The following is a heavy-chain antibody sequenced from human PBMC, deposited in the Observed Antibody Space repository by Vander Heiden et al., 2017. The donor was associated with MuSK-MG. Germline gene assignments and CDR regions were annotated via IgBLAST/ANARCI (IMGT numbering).Heavy chain of an antibody. CDR1: GFTFSSYW. CDR3: ARVRGQDIVVVPAAILGDDAFDI. CDR2: INSDGSST. Sequence: EVQLVESGGGLVQPGGSLRLSCAASGFTFSSYWMHWVRQAPGKGLVWVSRINSDGSSTSYADSVKGRFTISRDNAKNTLYLQMNSLRAEDTAVYYCARVRGQDIVVVPAAILGDDAFDIWGQGTMVTVSS. V-gene: IGHV3-74*01. J-gene: IGHJ3*02. D-gene: IGHD2-2*01.